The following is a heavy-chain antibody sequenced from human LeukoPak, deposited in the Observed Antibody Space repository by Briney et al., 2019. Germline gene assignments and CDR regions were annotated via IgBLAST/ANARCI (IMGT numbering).Heavy chain of an antibody. CDR1: GFTFTSYW. V-gene: IGHV3-7*03. CDR3: ALPWRSACDN. Sequence: PGGSLRLSCATSGFTFTSYWMIWARQAPGKGLEWVANINEDGSVKYYVGSVEGRFTISRDNAKNSVYLQMNNLRVEDTALYYCALPWRSACDNWGQGTLVTVSS. J-gene: IGHJ4*02. D-gene: IGHD2-15*01. CDR2: INEDGSVK.